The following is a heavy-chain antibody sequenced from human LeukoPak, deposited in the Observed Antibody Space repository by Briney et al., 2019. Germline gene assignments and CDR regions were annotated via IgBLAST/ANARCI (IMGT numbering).Heavy chain of an antibody. V-gene: IGHV4-39*07. Sequence: PSETLSLTCTVSGGSISSSSYYWGWIRQPPGTGLEWIGSIYYSGSTYYNPSLKSRVTISVDTSKNQFSLKLSSVTAADTAVYYCARDSSGSSFADAFDIWGQGTMVTVSS. CDR3: ARDSSGSSFADAFDI. CDR1: GGSISSSSYY. J-gene: IGHJ3*02. D-gene: IGHD6-13*01. CDR2: IYYSGST.